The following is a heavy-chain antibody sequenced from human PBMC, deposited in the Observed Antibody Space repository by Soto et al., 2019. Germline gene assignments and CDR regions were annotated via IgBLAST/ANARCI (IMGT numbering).Heavy chain of an antibody. V-gene: IGHV4-39*01. CDR1: GGSISSSSYY. CDR2: IYYSGST. D-gene: IGHD3-10*01. Sequence: PSETLSLTCTVSGGSISSSSYYWGWIRQPPGKGLEWIGSIYYSGSTYYNPSLKSRVTISVDTSKNQFSLKLSSVTAADTAVYYCARHRWYYGSGMLKWFDPWGQGTLVTVSS. J-gene: IGHJ5*02. CDR3: ARHRWYYGSGMLKWFDP.